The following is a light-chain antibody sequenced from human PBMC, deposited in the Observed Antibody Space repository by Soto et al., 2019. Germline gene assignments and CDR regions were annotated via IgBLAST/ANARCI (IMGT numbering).Light chain of an antibody. Sequence: EIVLTQSPGTLSLSPGERATLSCRASQSVNSNYLAWYQQKPGQAPRPLIYGASIRAAGIPDRRSGSGSGTDFTLTISRLEPEDYAVYYCQQYGSAPHTFGQGTKVEIK. J-gene: IGKJ2*01. CDR1: QSVNSNY. V-gene: IGKV3-20*01. CDR3: QQYGSAPHT. CDR2: GAS.